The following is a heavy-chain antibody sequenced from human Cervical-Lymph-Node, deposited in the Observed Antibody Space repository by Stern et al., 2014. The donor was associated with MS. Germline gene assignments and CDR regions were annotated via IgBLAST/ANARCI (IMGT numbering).Heavy chain of an antibody. CDR2: IYSSRGT. CDR1: GGSVSSGSYS. D-gene: IGHD2-15*01. J-gene: IGHJ3*02. Sequence: QVQLQESGPGLVKPSETLSLTCTVSGGSVSSGSYSWTWIPPPQGHGLEWIGYIYSSRGTTYHPSPQRRVPISVDTSKNQFSLKMSSVTAADTAVYYCARDLPSGGRPGAFDIWGQGTMVTVSS. V-gene: IGHV4-61*01. CDR3: ARDLPSGGRPGAFDI.